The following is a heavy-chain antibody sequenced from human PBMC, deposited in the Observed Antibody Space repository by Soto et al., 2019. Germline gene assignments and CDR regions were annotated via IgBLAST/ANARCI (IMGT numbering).Heavy chain of an antibody. Sequence: QVLLVESGGGVVQPGGSLTLSCSESDFAFRLHGIHWVRHTPCNGLEWVAVIWHDGTRKCFRDSVSGRFTISRDSAKNKVYLQMNNLRGDDSALYFCARDRSSSYSYAMDLWGQGTTVTVSS. J-gene: IGHJ6*02. D-gene: IGHD3-10*01. CDR1: DFAFRLHG. CDR3: ARDRSSSYSYAMDL. V-gene: IGHV3-33*01. CDR2: IWHDGTRK.